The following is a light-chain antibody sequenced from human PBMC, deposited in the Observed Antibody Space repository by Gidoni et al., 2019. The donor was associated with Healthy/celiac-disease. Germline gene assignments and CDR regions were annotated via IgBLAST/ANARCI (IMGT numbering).Light chain of an antibody. J-gene: IGKJ1*01. CDR3: QHYGSSPRT. V-gene: IGKV3-20*01. Sequence: VLTPSPGPLSLSTGYRATLTCSASQSVNSSYLAWYQQKPGQAPRLLIYGASSRATVIPDRCSGSGSGTAFTLTISILEPEEFAVYYWQHYGSSPRTFXXXTKVEIK. CDR2: GAS. CDR1: QSVNSSY.